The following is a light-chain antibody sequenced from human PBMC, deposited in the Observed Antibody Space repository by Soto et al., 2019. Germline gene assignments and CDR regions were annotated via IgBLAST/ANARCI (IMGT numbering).Light chain of an antibody. CDR2: AAS. CDR1: QDIRSD. Sequence: DIQMTQSPSSLSASVGDRVTITCRASQDIRSDLGWFQQKPGKAPKRIIYAASTLESGVPSRFSGSRSGTEITLTISSLEPKEFATCYGLQHNSYPFTFGPGTKVDI. V-gene: IGKV1-17*01. CDR3: LQHNSYPFT. J-gene: IGKJ3*01.